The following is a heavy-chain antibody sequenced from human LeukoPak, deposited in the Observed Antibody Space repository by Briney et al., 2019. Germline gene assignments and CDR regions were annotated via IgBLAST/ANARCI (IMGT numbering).Heavy chain of an antibody. Sequence: PGGSLRLSCVTSGFTFVKYTMHWVRQAPGKGLEWVASISSGSDYIYYADSLKGRFTISRDNAKNSLSLLMNSLRVEDTAVYYCARDLDNIRLREYSYMDVWGKGTTITVSS. CDR1: GFTFVKYT. V-gene: IGHV3-21*01. D-gene: IGHD1-1*01. CDR3: ARDLDNIRLREYSYMDV. J-gene: IGHJ6*03. CDR2: ISSGSDYI.